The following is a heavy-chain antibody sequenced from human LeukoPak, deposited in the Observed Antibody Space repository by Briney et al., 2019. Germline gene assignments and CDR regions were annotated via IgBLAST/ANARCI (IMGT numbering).Heavy chain of an antibody. CDR1: GASISSYY. V-gene: IGHV4-4*07. D-gene: IGHD2-2*01. J-gene: IGHJ4*02. CDR3: ARLSADSSSSRGFDY. Sequence: SETLSLTCTVSGASISSYYWTWIRQPAGKGLEWIGRIYTSGSTNYNPSLKSRVAMSVDTSKNQFSLKLSSVTAADTAVYYSARLSADSSSSRGFDYWGQGTLVTVSS. CDR2: IYTSGST.